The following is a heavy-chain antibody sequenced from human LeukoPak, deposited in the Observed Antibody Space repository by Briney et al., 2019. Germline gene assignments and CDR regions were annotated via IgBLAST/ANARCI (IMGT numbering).Heavy chain of an antibody. CDR2: ISWNSGSI. CDR3: AKDMIGYSGSLRGSFDP. D-gene: IGHD1-26*01. CDR1: GFTFDDYA. J-gene: IGHJ5*02. V-gene: IGHV3-9*01. Sequence: PGRSLRLSCAASGFTFDDYAMHWVRQAPGKGLEWVSGISWNSGSIGYADSVKGRFTISRDNAKSSLYLQMNSLRAEDTALYYCAKDMIGYSGSLRGSFDPWGQGTLVTVSS.